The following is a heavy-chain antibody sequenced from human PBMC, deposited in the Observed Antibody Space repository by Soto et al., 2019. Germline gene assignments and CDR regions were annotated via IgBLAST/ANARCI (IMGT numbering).Heavy chain of an antibody. CDR3: AVLCCPPHEDFDI. Sequence: QVQLVQSGAEVKKPGASVKLSCKASGYTFTSHDIHWVRQAPGQRPERMGWINVGNGIAKYSQRVQGRVTITRDISASTTYMDLSRLTSEGTAVYYCAVLCCPPHEDFDIWGQGTLVTVSS. J-gene: IGHJ3*02. D-gene: IGHD2-2*01. CDR2: INVGNGIA. CDR1: GYTFTSHD. V-gene: IGHV1-3*01.